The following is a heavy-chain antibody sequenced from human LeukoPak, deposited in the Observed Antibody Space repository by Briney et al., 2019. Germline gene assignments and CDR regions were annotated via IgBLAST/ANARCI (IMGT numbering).Heavy chain of an antibody. V-gene: IGHV1-2*02. Sequence: ASVKVSCKASGYTFTYHYIHLVRQVPGQGLEWMGWINPNSGGRNYAQKFQGRVTMTRDTSISTAYMELSRLRSDDTAVYYCARSAGITGTIGWGQGTLVTVSS. CDR1: GYTFTYHY. CDR3: ARSAGITGTIG. CDR2: INPNSGGR. D-gene: IGHD1-7*01. J-gene: IGHJ4*02.